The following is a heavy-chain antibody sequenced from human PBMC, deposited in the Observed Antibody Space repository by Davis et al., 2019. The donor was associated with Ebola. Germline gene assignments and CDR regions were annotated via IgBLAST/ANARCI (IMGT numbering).Heavy chain of an antibody. CDR1: GFTFNKFW. V-gene: IGHV3-7*01. J-gene: IGHJ4*02. Sequence: GGSLRLSCAASGFTFNKFWMSWVRQAPGKGLEWVANIKQDGSEKYYVDSVKGRFTISRDNAKNSLYLQMNSLRAEDTAVYYCARRSSQALDWGQGTLVTVSS. D-gene: IGHD6-6*01. CDR3: ARRSSQALD. CDR2: IKQDGSEK.